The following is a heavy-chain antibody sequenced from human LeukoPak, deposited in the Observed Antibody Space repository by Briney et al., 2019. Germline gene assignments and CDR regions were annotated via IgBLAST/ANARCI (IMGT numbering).Heavy chain of an antibody. V-gene: IGHV3-21*01. CDR2: ISSSSSYI. CDR1: GFTFSSYS. CDR3: ARRAVAAAGTNFDY. D-gene: IGHD6-13*01. J-gene: IGHJ4*02. Sequence: GGSLRLSCAASGFTFSSYSMNWVRQAPGKGLEWVSSISSSSSYIYYADSVKGRFTISRDNAKNSLYLQMNSLRAEDTAVYYCARRAVAAAGTNFDYWGQGTLVTVSS.